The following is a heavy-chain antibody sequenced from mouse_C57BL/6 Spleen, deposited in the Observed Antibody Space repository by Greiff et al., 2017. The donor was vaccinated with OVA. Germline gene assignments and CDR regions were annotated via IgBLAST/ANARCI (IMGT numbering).Heavy chain of an antibody. J-gene: IGHJ2*01. V-gene: IGHV5-12*01. Sequence: EVMLVESGGGLVQPGGSLKLSCAASGFTFSDYYMYWVRQTPEKRLEWVAYISNGGGSTYYPDTVKGRFTISRDNAKNTLYLQMSRLKSEDAAMYYCARQALALDYWGQGTTLTVSS. CDR1: GFTFSDYY. CDR3: ARQALALDY. CDR2: ISNGGGST.